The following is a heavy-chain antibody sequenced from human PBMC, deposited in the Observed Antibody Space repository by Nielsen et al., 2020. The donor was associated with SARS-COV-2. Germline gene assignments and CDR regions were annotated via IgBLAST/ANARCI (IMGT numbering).Heavy chain of an antibody. CDR3: ARLRMAYYMDV. D-gene: IGHD5-24*01. Sequence: SETLSLTCTVSGGSISSSSYYWGWIRQPPGKGLEWIGSIYYSGSTYYNPSLKSRVTISVDTSKNQFSLKLSSVTAADTAVYYCARLRMAYYMDVWGKGTMVTVSS. J-gene: IGHJ6*03. CDR1: GGSISSSSYY. CDR2: IYYSGST. V-gene: IGHV4-39*01.